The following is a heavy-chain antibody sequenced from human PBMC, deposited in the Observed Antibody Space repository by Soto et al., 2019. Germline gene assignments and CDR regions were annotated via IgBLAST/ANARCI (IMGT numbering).Heavy chain of an antibody. CDR1: GFTFSSYA. V-gene: IGHV3-23*01. CDR2: ISGSGGST. J-gene: IGHJ4*02. CDR3: AKDAGITGTSYYFDY. D-gene: IGHD1-20*01. Sequence: GSLRLSCAASGFTFSSYAMSWVRQAPGKGLEWVSAISGSGGSTYYADSVKGRFTISRDNSQNTLYLQMNSLRAEDTAVYYCAKDAGITGTSYYFDYWGQGTLVTVSS.